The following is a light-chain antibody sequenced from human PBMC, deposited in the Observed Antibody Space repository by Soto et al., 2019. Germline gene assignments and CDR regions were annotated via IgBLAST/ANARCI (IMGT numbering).Light chain of an antibody. CDR2: DVR. V-gene: IGLV2-14*03. J-gene: IGLJ1*01. Sequence: QSALTQPASVSASPGQSITISCTGTSSDVGGYNYVSWYQHHPGKAPKLMIYDVRNRPSGVSDRFSCSKSGNTASLTISRLQFEDETDYYCSSYTSSSAHVFGTGTKLTVL. CDR3: SSYTSSSAHV. CDR1: SSDVGGYNY.